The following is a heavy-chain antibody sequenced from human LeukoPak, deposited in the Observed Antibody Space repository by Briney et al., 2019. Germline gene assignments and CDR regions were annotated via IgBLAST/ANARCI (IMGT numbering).Heavy chain of an antibody. J-gene: IGHJ6*03. V-gene: IGHV4-39*07. Sequence: SETLSLTCTVSGGSIRSSSYYWGWIRQPPGKGLEWIGSISYSGSTYYNPSLKSRVTISVDTSKNQFSLKLSSVTAADTAVYYCARDGYRKYYFYYYMDVWGKGTTVTISS. CDR1: GGSIRSSSYY. CDR2: ISYSGST. D-gene: IGHD5-18*01. CDR3: ARDGYRKYYFYYYMDV.